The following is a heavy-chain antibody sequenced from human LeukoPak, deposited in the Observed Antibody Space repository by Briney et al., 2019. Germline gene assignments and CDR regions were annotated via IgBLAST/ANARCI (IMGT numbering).Heavy chain of an antibody. J-gene: IGHJ4*02. D-gene: IGHD3-10*01. V-gene: IGHV3-23*01. CDR2: ISGSGGST. Sequence: GGSLRLSCAASGFTFSSYAMSWVRQAPGQGLEWVSAISGSGGSTYYADSVKGRFTISRDNSKNTLYLQMNSLRAEDTAVYYCAKSRISTMVRGVGGLIDYWGQGTLVTVSS. CDR1: GFTFSSYA. CDR3: AKSRISTMVRGVGGLIDY.